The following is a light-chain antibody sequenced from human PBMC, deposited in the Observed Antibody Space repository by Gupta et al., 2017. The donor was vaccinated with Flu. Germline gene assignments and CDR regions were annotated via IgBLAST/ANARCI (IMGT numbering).Light chain of an antibody. Sequence: IQMTQSPSSLSASVGDRVTITCQASQDISNYLNWYQQKPGKAPKLLIYDASNLETGVPSRFSGSGSGTDFALTISSLQPEDIATYYCQQYDNLPLAFGQGTRLEIK. CDR1: QDISNY. CDR3: QQYDNLPLA. V-gene: IGKV1-33*01. CDR2: DAS. J-gene: IGKJ5*01.